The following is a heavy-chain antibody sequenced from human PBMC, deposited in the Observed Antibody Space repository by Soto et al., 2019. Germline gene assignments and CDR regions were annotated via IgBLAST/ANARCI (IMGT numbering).Heavy chain of an antibody. Sequence: VKVSCKASGGTFSSYAISWVRQAPGQGLEWMGGIIPIFGTANYAQKFQGRVTITADESTSTAYMELSSLRSEDTAVYYCARDQMLYYYDSSGYFVYWGQGTLVTVSS. D-gene: IGHD3-22*01. CDR2: IIPIFGTA. CDR3: ARDQMLYYYDSSGYFVY. J-gene: IGHJ4*02. V-gene: IGHV1-69*13. CDR1: GGTFSSYA.